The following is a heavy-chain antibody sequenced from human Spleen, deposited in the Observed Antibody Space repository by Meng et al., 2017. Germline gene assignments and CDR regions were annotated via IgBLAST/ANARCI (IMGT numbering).Heavy chain of an antibody. CDR3: IWNDLGDY. J-gene: IGHJ4*02. V-gene: IGHV3-15*01. CDR1: GFTFSNAW. D-gene: IGHD1-1*01. Sequence: VELEESGGGPVKAGGSLRLSCAGSGFTFSNAWMSWVRQAPGKGLEWVGRIKSKTDGETTDYAAPVKGRFIISRDDSKNTLYLQMHALKTEDTAVYYCIWNDLGDYWGQGSLVTVSS. CDR2: IKSKTDGETT.